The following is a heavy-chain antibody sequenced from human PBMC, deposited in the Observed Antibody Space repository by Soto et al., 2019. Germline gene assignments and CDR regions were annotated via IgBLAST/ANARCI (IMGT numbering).Heavy chain of an antibody. CDR1: GFTFSSYG. CDR3: AIDLSSGGWYFSPGVGLDP. Sequence: QVQLVESGGGVVQPGRSLRLSCAASGFTFSSYGMHWVRQAPGKGLEWVAVISYDGSNKYYADSVKGRFTISRDNSKNTLYLQMNSLRAEDTAVYYCAIDLSSGGWYFSPGVGLDPWGQGTLVTVSS. V-gene: IGHV3-30*03. CDR2: ISYDGSNK. D-gene: IGHD6-19*01. J-gene: IGHJ5*02.